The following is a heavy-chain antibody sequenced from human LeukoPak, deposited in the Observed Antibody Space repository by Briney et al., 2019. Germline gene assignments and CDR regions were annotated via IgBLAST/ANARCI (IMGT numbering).Heavy chain of an antibody. J-gene: IGHJ4*02. Sequence: AGGSLRLSCAASGFTFSSSAMSRVRQAPGKGLEWVAVIWYDGSNKYYADSVKGRFTISRDNSKNTLYLQMNSLRAEDTAVYYCAKDRGIAAAGIDYWGQGTLVTVSS. CDR1: GFTFSSSA. CDR2: IWYDGSNK. CDR3: AKDRGIAAAGIDY. V-gene: IGHV3-33*06. D-gene: IGHD6-13*01.